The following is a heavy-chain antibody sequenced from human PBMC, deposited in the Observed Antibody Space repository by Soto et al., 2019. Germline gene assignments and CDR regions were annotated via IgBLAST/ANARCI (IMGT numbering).Heavy chain of an antibody. CDR1: GGSFSGYY. J-gene: IGHJ4*02. CDR3: ATAALYRAARTLSYFAY. D-gene: IGHD6-6*01. Sequence: SETLSLTCAVYGGSFSGYYWSWIRQPPGKGLEWIGEINHSGSTNYNPSLKSRVTISVDTSKNQFSLKLSSVTAADTAVYYCATAALYRAARTLSYFAYWGQGTLVTGS. CDR2: INHSGST. V-gene: IGHV4-34*01.